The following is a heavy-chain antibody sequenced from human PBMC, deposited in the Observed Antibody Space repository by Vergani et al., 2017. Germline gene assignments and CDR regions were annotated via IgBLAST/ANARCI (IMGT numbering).Heavy chain of an antibody. V-gene: IGHV3-11*05. CDR1: GFTFSDYY. CDR2: ISSSSSYT. D-gene: IGHD3-10*01. Sequence: QVQLVESGGGLVKPGGSLRLSCAASGFTFSDYYMSWIRQAPGKGLEWVSYISSSSSYTNYADSVKGRFTISRDNAKNSLYLQMNSLRAEDTAVYYCARDHGYYYGSGLRAFSAFDIWGQGTMVTVSS. J-gene: IGHJ3*02. CDR3: ARDHGYYYGSGLRAFSAFDI.